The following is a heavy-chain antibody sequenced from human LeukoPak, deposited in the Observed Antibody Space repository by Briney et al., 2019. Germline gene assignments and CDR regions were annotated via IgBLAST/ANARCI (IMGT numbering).Heavy chain of an antibody. V-gene: IGHV1-8*01. J-gene: IGHJ4*02. CDR1: GYTFSSYD. Sequence: ASVKVSCKASGYTFSSYDINRVRQATGQGLERMGWMNPNSGNAGYAQKFQGRVTMTRNTSISTAYMELSSLRSEDTAVYYCARGHFDYWGQGTLVTVSS. CDR2: MNPNSGNA. CDR3: ARGHFDY.